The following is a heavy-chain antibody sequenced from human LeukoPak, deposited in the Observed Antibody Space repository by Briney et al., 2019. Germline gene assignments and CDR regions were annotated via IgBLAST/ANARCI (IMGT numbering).Heavy chain of an antibody. J-gene: IGHJ4*02. CDR3: ARDQGIVGAMYYFDY. Sequence: PGGSLRLSCAASGFTFSSYSMNWVRQAPGKGLEWVSSISSSSSYIYYAGSVKGRFTISRDNAKNSLYLQMNSLRAEDTAVYYCARDQGIVGAMYYFDYWGQGTLVTVSS. D-gene: IGHD1-26*01. CDR2: ISSSSSYI. V-gene: IGHV3-21*01. CDR1: GFTFSSYS.